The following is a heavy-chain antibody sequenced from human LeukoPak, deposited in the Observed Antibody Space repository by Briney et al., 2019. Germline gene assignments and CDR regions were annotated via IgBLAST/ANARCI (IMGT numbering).Heavy chain of an antibody. CDR1: GGTFSSYA. CDR2: ISPIFGIA. V-gene: IGHV1-69*04. CDR3: ARDAIDAFDI. J-gene: IGHJ3*02. Sequence: SVKVSCKASGGTFSSYAISWVRQAPGQGLEWMGRISPIFGIANYAQKFQGRVTITADKSTSTAYMELSSLRSEDTAVYYCARDAIDAFDIWGPGTMVTVSS.